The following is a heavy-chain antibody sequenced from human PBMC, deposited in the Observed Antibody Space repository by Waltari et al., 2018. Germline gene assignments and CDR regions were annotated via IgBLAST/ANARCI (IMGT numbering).Heavy chain of an antibody. CDR2: IYHIGST. J-gene: IGHJ3*02. CDR1: GYSISSGYY. Sequence: QVQLQESGPGLVKASETLSLTCGVFGYSISSGYYWGCIRQPPGKGLEWIGSIYHIGSTYYNPSLKSRVTISVDTSKNQCSLKLSSVTAADTAIYYCARLGNMITFRGVIVPSSDAFDIWGQGTMVTVSS. CDR3: ARLGNMITFRGVIVPSSDAFDI. D-gene: IGHD3-16*02. V-gene: IGHV4-38-2*01.